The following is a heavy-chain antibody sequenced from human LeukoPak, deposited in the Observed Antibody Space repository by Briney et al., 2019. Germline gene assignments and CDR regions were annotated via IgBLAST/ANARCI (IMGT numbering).Heavy chain of an antibody. CDR2: IYYSGST. D-gene: IGHD6-19*01. CDR1: GGSISSSSYY. V-gene: IGHV4-39*07. J-gene: IGHJ4*02. CDR3: ARGAVAGTLIDY. Sequence: PSETLSLTCTVSGGSISSSSYYWGWIRQPPGKGLEWIGSIYYSGSTYYNPSLKSRVTISVDTSKNQFSLKLSSVTAADTAVYYCARGAVAGTLIDYWGQGTLVTVSS.